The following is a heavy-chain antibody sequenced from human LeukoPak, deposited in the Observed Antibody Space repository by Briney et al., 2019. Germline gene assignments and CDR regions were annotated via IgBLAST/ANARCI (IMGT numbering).Heavy chain of an antibody. CDR3: ARDYSGYLYYFDY. Sequence: PGGSLRLSFAASGFTFSSYGMHWVRQAPGKGLEWVAVIWYDGSNKYYADSVKGRFTISGDNSKNTLYLQMNSLRAEDTAVYYCARDYSGYLYYFDYWGQGTLVTVSS. CDR2: IWYDGSNK. D-gene: IGHD5-12*01. J-gene: IGHJ4*02. V-gene: IGHV3-33*01. CDR1: GFTFSSYG.